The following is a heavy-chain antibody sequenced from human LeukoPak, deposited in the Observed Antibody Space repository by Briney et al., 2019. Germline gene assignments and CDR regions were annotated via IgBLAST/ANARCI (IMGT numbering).Heavy chain of an antibody. D-gene: IGHD3-22*01. CDR1: GGSFSGYH. Sequence: SETLSLTCAVYGGSFSGYHWTWIRQSPGKGLEWIGDINPSGSTYYNPSLKSRLTISVDTSKSQFSLKLRSVTAADTAVYYCARGRHDITMIVVVMTSVSYYLDVWGKGTTVTVS. V-gene: IGHV4-34*01. CDR2: INPSGST. CDR3: ARGRHDITMIVVVMTSVSYYLDV. J-gene: IGHJ6*03.